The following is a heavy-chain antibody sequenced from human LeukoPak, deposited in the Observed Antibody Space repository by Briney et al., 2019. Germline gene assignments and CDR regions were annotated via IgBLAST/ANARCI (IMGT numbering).Heavy chain of an antibody. Sequence: SETLSLTCTVSGGSISSYYWSWIRQPPGKGLEWIGYIYYSGSTNYNPSLKSRFTISVDTSKNQFSLKLSSVTAADTAVYYCARGFDSDWFDPWGQGTLVTVSS. CDR1: GGSISSYY. J-gene: IGHJ5*02. CDR2: IYYSGST. D-gene: IGHD2-21*01. CDR3: ARGFDSDWFDP. V-gene: IGHV4-59*01.